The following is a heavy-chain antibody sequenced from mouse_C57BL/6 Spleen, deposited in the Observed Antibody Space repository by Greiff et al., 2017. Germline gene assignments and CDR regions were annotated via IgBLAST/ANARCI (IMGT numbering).Heavy chain of an antibody. Sequence: VKLQESGAELVKPGASVKISCKASGYAFSSYWMNWVKQRPGKGLEWIGQIYPGDGDTNYNGKFKGKATLTADKSSSTAYMPLSSLTSEDSAVYFCARCGTTVVATSHWYFDVWGTGTTVTVSS. V-gene: IGHV1-80*01. CDR2: IYPGDGDT. CDR1: GYAFSSYW. D-gene: IGHD1-1*01. CDR3: ARCGTTVVATSHWYFDV. J-gene: IGHJ1*03.